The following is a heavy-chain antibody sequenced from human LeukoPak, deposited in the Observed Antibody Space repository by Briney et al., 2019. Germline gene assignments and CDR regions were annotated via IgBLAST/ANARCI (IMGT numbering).Heavy chain of an antibody. V-gene: IGHV3-21*01. Sequence: GGSLRLSCAASGFTFSTYYMNWVRQAPGKGLEWVSSISTSSSYIYYADSVKGRFTISRDNAKNSLYLQMNSLRAEDTAVYYCARGPLTAMVTRHYYYYMDVWGKGTTVTVSS. CDR3: ARGPLTAMVTRHYYYYMDV. CDR1: GFTFSTYY. D-gene: IGHD5-18*01. J-gene: IGHJ6*03. CDR2: ISTSSSYI.